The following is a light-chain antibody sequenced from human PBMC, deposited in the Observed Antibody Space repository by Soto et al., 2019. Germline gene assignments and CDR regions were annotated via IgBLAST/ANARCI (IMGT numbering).Light chain of an antibody. J-gene: IGLJ1*01. CDR2: EVT. Sequence: QSALTQPASVSGSPGQSITISCTGTRSEVGSYNLVSWYQQHPGRAPKLLISEVTKRPSGISARFSGSKSGATASLTISGLQAEDEAVYFCCSFAGRDTPYVFGTGTKVNVL. CDR1: RSEVGSYNL. V-gene: IGLV2-23*02. CDR3: CSFAGRDTPYV.